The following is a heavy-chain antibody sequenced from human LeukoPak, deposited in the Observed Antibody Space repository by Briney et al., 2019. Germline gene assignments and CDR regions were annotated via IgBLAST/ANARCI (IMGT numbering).Heavy chain of an antibody. Sequence: ASAKVSCKASGYTFTSYGISWVRQAPGQGLEWMGWISAYNGNTNYAQKLQGRVTMTTDTSTSTAYMELRSLRSDDTAVYYCARDPLYYDILTGYYHNWFDPWGQGTLVTVSS. CDR2: ISAYNGNT. V-gene: IGHV1-18*01. CDR1: GYTFTSYG. J-gene: IGHJ5*02. D-gene: IGHD3-9*01. CDR3: ARDPLYYDILTGYYHNWFDP.